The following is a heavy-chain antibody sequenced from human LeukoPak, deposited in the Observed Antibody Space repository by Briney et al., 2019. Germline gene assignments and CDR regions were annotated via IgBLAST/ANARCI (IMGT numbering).Heavy chain of an antibody. V-gene: IGHV5-51*01. CDR1: GYSFTSYW. D-gene: IGHD4-11*01. Sequence: GESLNISCKGSGYSFTSYWIGWVRQMPGKGLEWMGIIYPGDSDTRYSPSFQGQVTISADKSISTAYLQWSSLKASDTAMYYCARSVPYSNXAEYNWFDPWGQGTLVTVSS. J-gene: IGHJ5*02. CDR3: ARSVPYSNXAEYNWFDP. CDR2: IYPGDSDT.